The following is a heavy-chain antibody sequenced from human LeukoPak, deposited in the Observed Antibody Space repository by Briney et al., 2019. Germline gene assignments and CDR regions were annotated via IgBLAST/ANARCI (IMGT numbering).Heavy chain of an antibody. CDR2: IWYDGSNK. Sequence: AGGSLRLSCAASGFSFSNYGMHWVRQAPGKGLEWVAVIWYDGSNKYYADSVKGRFTISRDNSKNTVDWQMNSLRAEDTAVYYCARGVGNYYYYMDVWGQGTTVTVSS. D-gene: IGHD3-10*01. V-gene: IGHV3-33*01. J-gene: IGHJ6*02. CDR1: GFSFSNYG. CDR3: ARGVGNYYYYMDV.